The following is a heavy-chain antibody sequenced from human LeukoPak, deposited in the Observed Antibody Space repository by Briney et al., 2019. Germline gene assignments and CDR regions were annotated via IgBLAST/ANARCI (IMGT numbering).Heavy chain of an antibody. CDR1: GFTFDDYA. CDR2: ISWNSGSI. CDR3: AKDREYSSGWYGARPHYFDY. Sequence: PGRSLRLSCAASGFTFDDYAMHWVRQAPGKGLEWVSGISWNSGSIGYADSVKGRFTISRDNAKNSLYLQMNSLRAEDTAVYYCAKDREYSSGWYGARPHYFDYWGQGTLVTVSS. J-gene: IGHJ4*02. V-gene: IGHV3-9*01. D-gene: IGHD6-19*01.